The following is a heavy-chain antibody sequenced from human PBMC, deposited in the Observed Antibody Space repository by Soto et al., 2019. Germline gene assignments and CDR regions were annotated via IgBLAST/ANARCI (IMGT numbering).Heavy chain of an antibody. Sequence: GSLRLSCAASGFTVSNKYMNWVRQAPGKGLEWVSSISSSSSYIYYADSVKGRFTISRDNAKNSLYLQMNSLRAEDTAVYYCARASYYYDGSGYHGYWGQGTLVTVSS. V-gene: IGHV3-21*01. CDR2: ISSSSSYI. J-gene: IGHJ4*02. D-gene: IGHD3-22*01. CDR1: GFTVSNKY. CDR3: ARASYYYDGSGYHGY.